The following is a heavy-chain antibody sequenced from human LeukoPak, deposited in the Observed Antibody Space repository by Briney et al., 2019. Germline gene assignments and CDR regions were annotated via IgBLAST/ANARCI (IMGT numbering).Heavy chain of an antibody. V-gene: IGHV4-61*08. CDR1: GGSISSGGYY. Sequence: SQTLSLTCTVSGGSISSGGYYWSWIRQPPGKGLEWIGYIYYSGSTNYNPSLKSRVTISVDTSKNQFSLKLSSVTAADTAVYYCARRYYGVLDYWGQGTLVTVSS. D-gene: IGHD3-9*01. CDR3: ARRYYGVLDY. J-gene: IGHJ4*02. CDR2: IYYSGST.